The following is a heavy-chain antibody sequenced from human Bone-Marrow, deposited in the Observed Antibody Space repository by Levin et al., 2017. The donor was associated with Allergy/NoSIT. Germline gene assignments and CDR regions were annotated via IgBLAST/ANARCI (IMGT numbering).Heavy chain of an antibody. CDR2: IKQDGSEK. J-gene: IGHJ4*02. Sequence: GESLKISCAASGFTFSSYWMSWVRQAPGKGLEWVANIKQDGSEKYYVDSVKGRFTISRDNAKNSLYLQMNSLRAEDTAVYYCARGGRGLRYFDWLPLHYFDYWGQGTLVTVSS. D-gene: IGHD3-9*01. CDR3: ARGGRGLRYFDWLPLHYFDY. CDR1: GFTFSSYW. V-gene: IGHV3-7*01.